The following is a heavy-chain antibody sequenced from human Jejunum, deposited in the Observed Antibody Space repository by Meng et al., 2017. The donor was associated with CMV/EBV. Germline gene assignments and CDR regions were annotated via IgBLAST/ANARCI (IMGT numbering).Heavy chain of an antibody. V-gene: IGHV7-4-1*02. CDR2: INTNTGNP. CDR3: ARGGTSGFDY. Sequence: SCTASGYSFTTYAINWVRQAPGQGLEWMGWINTNTGNPTYAQGFTGRFVFSLDTSVNTAYLQISSLKAEDTAVYYCARGGTSGFDYWGQGTLVTVSS. J-gene: IGHJ4*02. CDR1: GYSFTTYA.